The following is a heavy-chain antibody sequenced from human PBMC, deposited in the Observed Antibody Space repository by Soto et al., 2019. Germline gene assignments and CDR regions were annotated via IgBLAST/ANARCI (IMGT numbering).Heavy chain of an antibody. V-gene: IGHV3-23*01. CDR1: GFPLSTYG. CDR3: ARIRGYWYGLDV. J-gene: IGHJ6*02. Sequence: EVQLLESGGGLVQPGGSLRLSCAASGFPLSTYGMTWVRQAQGKGLEWVSAITGTGGNTYYVDSVKGRFTSSRDNSKNMLYLQMNSLSVEGTAVYYCARIRGYWYGLDVWGQGTTVTVSS. CDR2: ITGTGGNT.